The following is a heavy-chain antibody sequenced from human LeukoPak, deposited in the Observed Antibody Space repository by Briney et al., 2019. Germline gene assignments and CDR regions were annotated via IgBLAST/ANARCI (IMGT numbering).Heavy chain of an antibody. D-gene: IGHD6-19*01. J-gene: IGHJ3*02. CDR2: ISYDGSNK. Sequence: PGGSLRLSCAASGFTFSSYGMYWVRQAPGKGLEWVAVISYDGSNKYCADSVKGRFSISRDNSKNTLDLQMNSLRAEDTAVYYCAKALYSSLTKDAFDIWGQGTKLTVSS. V-gene: IGHV3-30*18. CDR1: GFTFSSYG. CDR3: AKALYSSLTKDAFDI.